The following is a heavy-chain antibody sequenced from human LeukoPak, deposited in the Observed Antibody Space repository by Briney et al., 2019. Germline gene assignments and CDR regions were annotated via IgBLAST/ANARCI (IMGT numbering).Heavy chain of an antibody. Sequence: PSETLSLTCTVSGGSISSYYWSWIRQPPGKGLEWIGYIYYSGSTNYNPSLKSRVTISVDTSKNQFYLKLSSVTAADTAVYYCARSSLRYVSGGFLGYFDYWGQGTLVTVSS. V-gene: IGHV4-59*01. CDR1: GGSISSYY. CDR3: ARSSLRYVSGGFLGYFDY. CDR2: IYYSGST. D-gene: IGHD3-9*01. J-gene: IGHJ4*02.